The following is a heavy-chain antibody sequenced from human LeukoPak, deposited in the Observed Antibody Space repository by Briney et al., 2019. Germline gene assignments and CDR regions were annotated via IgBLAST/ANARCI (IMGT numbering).Heavy chain of an antibody. V-gene: IGHV4-59*01. CDR1: GGSISSYY. CDR2: IYYSGST. J-gene: IGHJ6*02. Sequence: SETLSLTCTVSGGSISSYYWIWIRQPPGKGLEWIRYIYYSGSTNYNPSLKSRVTISVDTSKNQFSLKLSSVTAADTAVYYCAAHNSSWNSYYYYYGMDVWGQGTTVTVSS. CDR3: AAHNSSWNSYYYYYGMDV. D-gene: IGHD6-13*01.